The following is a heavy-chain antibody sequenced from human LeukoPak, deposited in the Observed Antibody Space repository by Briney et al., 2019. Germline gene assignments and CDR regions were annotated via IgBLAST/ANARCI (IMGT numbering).Heavy chain of an antibody. Sequence: SETLSLTCTVSGGSISSYYWSWIRQPPGKGLEWIGYIYYSGSTNYNPSLKSRVTISVDTSKNQFSLKLSSVTAADTAVYYCAGGGYDSLTDYWGQGTLVTVSS. J-gene: IGHJ4*02. CDR2: IYYSGST. CDR3: AGGGYDSLTDY. D-gene: IGHD3-9*01. V-gene: IGHV4-59*01. CDR1: GGSISSYY.